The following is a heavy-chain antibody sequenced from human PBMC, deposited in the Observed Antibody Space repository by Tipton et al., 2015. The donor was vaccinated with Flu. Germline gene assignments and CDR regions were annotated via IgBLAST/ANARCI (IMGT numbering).Heavy chain of an antibody. CDR1: GLSVSSNY. V-gene: IGHV3-53*01. J-gene: IGHJ4*02. Sequence: QLVQSGGGLIQRGGSLRLSCGVSGLSVSSNYMTWVRQAPGKGLEWVSVIYSGGSTYSADSVKGRFTISRDNSKNTLYLQMNSLRAEDTAVYYCARGRGYSITTTCLLPFDFRGQGTLVTVSS. CDR2: IYSGGST. CDR3: ARGRGYSITTTCLLPFDF. D-gene: IGHD2-2*01.